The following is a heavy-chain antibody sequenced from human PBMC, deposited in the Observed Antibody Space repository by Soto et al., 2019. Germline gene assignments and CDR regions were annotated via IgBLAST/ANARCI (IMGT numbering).Heavy chain of an antibody. V-gene: IGHV4-4*02. CDR3: ARELIGLLAAGPHFDY. CDR1: GGSISGSKW. CDR2: ISHSGST. D-gene: IGHD6-13*01. J-gene: IGHJ4*02. Sequence: SETLSLTCAVSGGSISGSKWWSWVRQPPGKGLEWIGEISHSGSTNYNPSLKSRLTTSVDKSKNQFSLNLSSVTAADTAVYYCARELIGLLAAGPHFDYWGQGTLVTVSS.